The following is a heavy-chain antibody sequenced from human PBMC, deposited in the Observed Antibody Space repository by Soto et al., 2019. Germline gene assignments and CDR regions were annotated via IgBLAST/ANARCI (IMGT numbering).Heavy chain of an antibody. CDR3: AKDTMAPTKDFDY. J-gene: IGHJ4*02. Sequence: EVQLLESGGGLVQPGGSLRLSCAAFGFTFRSYAMSWVRQAPGKGLEWVSVISGSGDTTYYADSVKGRFTISRDNSKNTLYLQMNSLRAEDTAISYCAKDTMAPTKDFDYWGQGTLVTVSS. CDR1: GFTFRSYA. V-gene: IGHV3-23*01. D-gene: IGHD5-12*01. CDR2: ISGSGDTT.